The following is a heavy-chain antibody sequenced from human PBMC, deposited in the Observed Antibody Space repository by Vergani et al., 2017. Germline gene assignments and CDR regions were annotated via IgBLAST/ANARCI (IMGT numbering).Heavy chain of an antibody. CDR1: GFTFSSYE. CDR2: ISSSGSTI. J-gene: IGHJ4*02. Sequence: EVQLVESGGGLVQPGGSLRLSCAASGFTFSSYEMNWVRQAPGKGLEWVSYISSSGSTIYYADSVKGRFTISRDNAKNSLYLQMNSLRAEDTAVYYCATVPGVVGVVAAAGSYDYWGQGTLVTVSS. CDR3: ATVPGVVGVVAAAGSYDY. V-gene: IGHV3-48*03. D-gene: IGHD2-15*01.